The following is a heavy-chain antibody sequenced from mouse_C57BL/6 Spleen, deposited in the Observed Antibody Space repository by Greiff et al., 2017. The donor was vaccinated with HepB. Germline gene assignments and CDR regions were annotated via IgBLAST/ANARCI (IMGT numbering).Heavy chain of an antibody. D-gene: IGHD1-1*01. CDR3: ASTTVVANAMDY. J-gene: IGHJ4*01. CDR1: GYTFTDYN. CDR2: INPNNGGT. Sequence: VQLQQSGPELVKPGASVKMSSKASGYTFTDYNMHWVKQSHGKSLEWIGYINPNNGGTSYNQKFKGKATLTVNKSSSTAYMELRSLTSEDSAVYYCASTTVVANAMDYWGQGTSVTVSS. V-gene: IGHV1-22*01.